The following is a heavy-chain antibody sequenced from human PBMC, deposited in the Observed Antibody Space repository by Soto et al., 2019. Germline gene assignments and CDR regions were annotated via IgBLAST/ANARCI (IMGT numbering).Heavy chain of an antibody. CDR1: GGSISNGGYY. CDR2: IYYSGTT. D-gene: IGHD2-21*01. J-gene: IGHJ6*02. V-gene: IGHV4-31*03. CDR3: ARADIFNYFYGMDV. Sequence: QVQLQESGPGLLKPSQTLSLTCTVSGGSISNGGYYWSWIRQQPGKGLEWIGNIYYSGTTIYNPSLKSRLTMSVGTSKRQFSLKLSSVTAAAAAVYYCARADIFNYFYGMDVWGQGTTVTVSS.